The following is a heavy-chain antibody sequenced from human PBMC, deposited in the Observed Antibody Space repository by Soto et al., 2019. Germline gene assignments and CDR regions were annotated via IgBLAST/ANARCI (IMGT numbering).Heavy chain of an antibody. CDR3: ARHLGNYGEWAFDY. CDR2: MHYDGRT. J-gene: IGHJ4*02. V-gene: IGHV4-39*01. CDR1: GGSVSTDRHY. Sequence: QLQLQESGPGLVKPSETLSLTCTVSGGSVSTDRHYWVWIRQPPGKGLEWIGSMHYDGRTYQNPPLRSRVTVSIDTSRNQFSLNLISVTAADKAVYYCARHLGNYGEWAFDYWGQGILVT. D-gene: IGHD4-17*01.